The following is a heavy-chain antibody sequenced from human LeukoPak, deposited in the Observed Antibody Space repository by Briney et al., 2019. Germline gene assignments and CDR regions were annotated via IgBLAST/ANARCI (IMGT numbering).Heavy chain of an antibody. D-gene: IGHD2-2*01. CDR3: AKDLVPAAYYYYGMDV. CDR1: GFTFSSYG. J-gene: IGHJ6*02. CDR2: ISYDGSNK. Sequence: GGSLRLSCAASGFTFSSYGMHWVRQAPGKGLEWVAVISYDGSNKYYADSVKGRFTISRDNSKNTLYLQMNSLRAEDTAVYYCAKDLVPAAYYYYGMDVWAQGTTVTVSS. V-gene: IGHV3-30*18.